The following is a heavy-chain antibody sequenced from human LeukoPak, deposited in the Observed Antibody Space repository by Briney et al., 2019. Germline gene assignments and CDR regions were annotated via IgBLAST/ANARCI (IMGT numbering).Heavy chain of an antibody. Sequence: PSETLSLTCTVSGGSISSYYWSWIRQPPGKGLEWIGYIYYSGSTNYNPSLKSRVTISVDTPKNQFSLKLSSVTAADTAVYYCARGWGTVTSFDYWGQGTLVTVSS. D-gene: IGHD4-4*01. CDR2: IYYSGST. CDR3: ARGWGTVTSFDY. J-gene: IGHJ4*02. CDR1: GGSISSYY. V-gene: IGHV4-59*08.